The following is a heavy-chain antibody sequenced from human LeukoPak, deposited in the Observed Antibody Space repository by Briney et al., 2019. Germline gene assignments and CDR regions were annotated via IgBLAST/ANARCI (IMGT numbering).Heavy chain of an antibody. D-gene: IGHD4-23*01. Sequence: AGGSLRLSCAASGFTFSSYSMNWVRQAPGKGLEWVSSISSSSGYIYYADSVKGRFTISRDNAKNSLYLQMNSLRAEDTAVYYCARGGSRLTTVVTKGFDYWGQGTLVTVSS. CDR1: GFTFSSYS. CDR2: ISSSSGYI. CDR3: ARGGSRLTTVVTKGFDY. V-gene: IGHV3-21*01. J-gene: IGHJ4*02.